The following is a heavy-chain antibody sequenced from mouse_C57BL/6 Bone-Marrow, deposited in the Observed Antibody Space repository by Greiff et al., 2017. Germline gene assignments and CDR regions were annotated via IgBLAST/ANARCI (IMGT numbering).Heavy chain of an antibody. CDR2: IDPENGDT. CDR3: TTDYYGSSSYYYAMDY. J-gene: IGHJ4*01. Sequence: VHVKQSGAELVRPGASVKLSCTASGFNIKDYYMHWVKQRPEQGLEWIGWIDPENGDTEYDSKFQGKATITADTSSNTAYLQLSSLTSEDTAVYYCTTDYYGSSSYYYAMDYWGQGTSVTVSA. CDR1: GFNIKDYY. V-gene: IGHV14-4*01. D-gene: IGHD1-1*01.